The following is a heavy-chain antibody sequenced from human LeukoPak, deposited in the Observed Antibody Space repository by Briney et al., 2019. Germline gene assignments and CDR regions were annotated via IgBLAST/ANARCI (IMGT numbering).Heavy chain of an antibody. V-gene: IGHV4-30-2*01. J-gene: IGHJ4*02. CDR1: GGSISSGGYY. D-gene: IGHD2-2*01. CDR2: IYHSGST. CDR3: ARDGGAYQLLSGPIKHRLDY. Sequence: PSETLSLTCTVSGGSISSGGYYWSWIRQPPGKGLEWIGYIYHSGSTYYNPSLKSRVTISVDRSKNQFSLKLSSVTAADTAVYYCARDGGAYQLLSGPIKHRLDYWGQGTLVTVSS.